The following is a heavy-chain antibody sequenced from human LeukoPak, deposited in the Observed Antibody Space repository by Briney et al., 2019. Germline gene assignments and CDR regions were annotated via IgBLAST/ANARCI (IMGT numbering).Heavy chain of an antibody. CDR3: AKSPAIVVVPAENWFDP. V-gene: IGHV3-23*01. CDR1: GFTFSSYA. CDR2: ISGSGGST. Sequence: PGGSLRLSCAASGFTFSSYAMSWVRQAPGKGLEWVSAISGSGGSTYYADSVEGRFTISRDNSKNTLYLQMNSLRAEDTAVYYCAKSPAIVVVPAENWFDPWGQGTLVTVSS. D-gene: IGHD2-2*01. J-gene: IGHJ5*02.